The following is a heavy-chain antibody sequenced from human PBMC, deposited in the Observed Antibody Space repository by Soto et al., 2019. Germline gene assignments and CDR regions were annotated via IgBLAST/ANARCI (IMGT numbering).Heavy chain of an antibody. V-gene: IGHV1-18*04. CDR2: ISAYNGNT. D-gene: IGHD6-19*01. Sequence: GASVKVSCKASGYTFTSYGISWVRQAPGQGLEWMGWISAYNGNTNYAQKLQGRVTMTTDTSTSTAYMELRSLRSDDTAVYYCAREGVGSSGWVNYYYGMDVWGQGTTVTVSS. CDR3: AREGVGSSGWVNYYYGMDV. CDR1: GYTFTSYG. J-gene: IGHJ6*02.